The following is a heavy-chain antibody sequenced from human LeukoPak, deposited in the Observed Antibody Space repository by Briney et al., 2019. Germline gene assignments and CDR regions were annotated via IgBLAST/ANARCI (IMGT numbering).Heavy chain of an antibody. Sequence: GGSLRLSCAASGFTFSSYAMSWVRQAPGKGLEWVAFIRYDGSNKYYADSVKGRFTISRDNSKNTLYLQMNSLRAGDTALYYCAKRLWESKGLDPFDIWGQGTMVTVSS. D-gene: IGHD5-18*01. V-gene: IGHV3-30*02. CDR2: IRYDGSNK. CDR1: GFTFSSYA. CDR3: AKRLWESKGLDPFDI. J-gene: IGHJ3*02.